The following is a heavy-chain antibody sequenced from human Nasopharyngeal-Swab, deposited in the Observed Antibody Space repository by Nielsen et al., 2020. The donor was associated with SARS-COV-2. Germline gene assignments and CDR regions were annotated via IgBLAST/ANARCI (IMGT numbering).Heavy chain of an antibody. CDR1: GFTFSSYS. J-gene: IGHJ4*02. V-gene: IGHV3-21*01. CDR2: ISSSSSYI. D-gene: IGHD3-16*01. CDR3: ASERSSRLWEGTFDY. Sequence: GGSLRLSCAASGFTFSSYSMKWVRQAPGKGLEWVSSISSSSSYIYYADSVKGRFTISRDNAKNSLYLQMNSLRAEDTAVYYCASERSSRLWEGTFDYWGQGTLVTVSS.